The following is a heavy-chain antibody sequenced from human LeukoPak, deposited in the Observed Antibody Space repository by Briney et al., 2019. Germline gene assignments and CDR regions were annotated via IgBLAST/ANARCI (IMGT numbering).Heavy chain of an antibody. J-gene: IGHJ6*02. CDR2: MNPNSGNT. V-gene: IGHV1-8*01. CDR1: GYTFTSYD. D-gene: IGHD3-3*01. CDR3: ARDRYYDFWSGYYYYYYGMDV. Sequence: EASVKVSCKASGYTFTSYDINWVRQATGQGLEWMGWMNPNSGNTGYAQKFQGRVTMTRNTSISTAYVELSSPRSEDTAVYYCARDRYYDFWSGYYYYYYGMDVWGQGTTVTVSS.